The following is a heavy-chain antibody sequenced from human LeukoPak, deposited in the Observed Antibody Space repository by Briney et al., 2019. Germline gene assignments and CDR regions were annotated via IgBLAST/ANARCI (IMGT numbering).Heavy chain of an antibody. D-gene: IGHD3-3*01. J-gene: IGHJ1*01. V-gene: IGHV3-64*01. CDR3: AKDGNAGLRFLEWLLPGNFQH. CDR1: GFTFSSYA. Sequence: GGSLRLSCAASGFTFSSYAMHWVRQAPGKGLEYVSAISSNGGSTYYANSVKGRFTISRDNSKNTLYLQMGSLRAEDMAVYYCAKDGNAGLRFLEWLLPGNFQHWGQGTLVTVSS. CDR2: ISSNGGST.